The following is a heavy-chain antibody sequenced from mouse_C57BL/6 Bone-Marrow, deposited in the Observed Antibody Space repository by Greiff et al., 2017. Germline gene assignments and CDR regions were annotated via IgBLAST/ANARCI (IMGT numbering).Heavy chain of an antibody. CDR1: GYTFTDYE. CDR3: TRSHSGD. V-gene: IGHV1-15*01. J-gene: IGHJ2*01. CDR2: IDPETGGT. D-gene: IGHD3-1*01. Sequence: QVQLQQSGAELVRPGASVTLSCKASGYTFTDYEMHWVKQTPVHGLEWIGAIDPETGGTAYKQKFKGKAILTADKSSSTAYMELRSLTSEDSAVYYCTRSHSGDWGQGTTLTVSS.